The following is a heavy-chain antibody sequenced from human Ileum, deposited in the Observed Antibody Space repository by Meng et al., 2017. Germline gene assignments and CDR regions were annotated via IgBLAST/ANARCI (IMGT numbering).Heavy chain of an antibody. Sequence: SETLSLTCAVSGGSISTINWWSWVRQPPGKGLEWIGEIYHSGSTNYSPSLKSRVTISVDKSKNQFSLNLRSVTAADTAVYYCARSIWNSGAPTVDYWGQGTLVTVSS. CDR2: IYHSGST. CDR1: GGSISTINW. CDR3: ARSIWNSGAPTVDY. J-gene: IGHJ4*02. D-gene: IGHD1-26*01. V-gene: IGHV4-4*02.